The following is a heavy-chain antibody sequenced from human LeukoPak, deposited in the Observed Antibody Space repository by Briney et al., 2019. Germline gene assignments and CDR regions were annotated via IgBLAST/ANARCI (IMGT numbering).Heavy chain of an antibody. CDR3: AGDRGDGYNIDFYFDY. CDR1: GFTFSSYS. J-gene: IGHJ4*02. Sequence: PGGSLRLSCAASGFTFSSYSMNWVRQAPGKGLEWVSSISSSSSYIYYADSVKGRFTISRDNAKNSLYLQMNSLRAEDTAVYYCAGDRGDGYNIDFYFDYWGQGTLVTVSS. CDR2: ISSSSSYI. D-gene: IGHD5-24*01. V-gene: IGHV3-21*01.